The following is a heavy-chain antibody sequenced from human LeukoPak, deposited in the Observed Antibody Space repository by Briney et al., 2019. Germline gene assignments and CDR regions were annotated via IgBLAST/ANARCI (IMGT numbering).Heavy chain of an antibody. CDR2: ISGYNSGT. CDR3: ARDNKGSYDY. CDR1: GYTFTTYG. D-gene: IGHD1-26*01. J-gene: IGHJ4*02. V-gene: IGHV1-2*02. Sequence: ASVKVSCKASGYTFTTYGITWVRQAPGQGFEWMGWISGYNSGTHFAQKFQGRVTLNRDTSISTAYMELSGLRSDDTAVYYCARDNKGSYDYWGQGTLVTVSS.